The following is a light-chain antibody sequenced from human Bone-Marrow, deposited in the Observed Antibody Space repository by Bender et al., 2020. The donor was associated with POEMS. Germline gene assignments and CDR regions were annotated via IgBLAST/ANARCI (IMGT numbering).Light chain of an antibody. V-gene: IGLV1-51*02. CDR2: ENN. J-gene: IGLJ3*02. CDR1: TSNIGSNY. CDR3: QSYDNSLGGWV. Sequence: QSVLTQPPSVSAAPGQRVTISCSGSTSNIGSNYVSWYQQIPGTAPKLLIYENNKRPSGIPDRFSGSKSGTSASLAITGLQAEDEGDYYCQSYDNSLGGWVFGGGTKLTVL.